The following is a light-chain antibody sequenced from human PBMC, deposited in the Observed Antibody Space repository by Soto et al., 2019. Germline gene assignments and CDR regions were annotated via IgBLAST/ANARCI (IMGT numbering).Light chain of an antibody. CDR1: QSVSSY. V-gene: IGKV3-11*01. CDR2: DAS. Sequence: EILLTQSPVTLSLSPGERVTLSCRASQSVSSYLAWYQQKPGQPPRLLIYDASSRATDIPARFSGSGSGTDFTLTISSLEPEDFAVYYCQQRSNWVLTFGGGTKVEIK. CDR3: QQRSNWVLT. J-gene: IGKJ4*01.